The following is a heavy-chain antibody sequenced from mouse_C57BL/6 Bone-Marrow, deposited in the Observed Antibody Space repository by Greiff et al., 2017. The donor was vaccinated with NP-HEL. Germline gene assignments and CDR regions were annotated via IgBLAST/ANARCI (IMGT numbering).Heavy chain of an antibody. V-gene: IGHV1-15*01. CDR1: GYTFTDYE. CDR3: TSSYYFDY. J-gene: IGHJ2*01. CDR2: IDPETGGT. Sequence: VQGVESGAELVRPGASVTLSCKASGYTFTDYEMHWVKQTPVHGLEWIGAIDPETGGTAYNQKFKGKAILTADKSSSTAYMELRSLTSEDSAVYYCTSSYYFDYWGQGTTLTVSS. D-gene: IGHD1-1*01.